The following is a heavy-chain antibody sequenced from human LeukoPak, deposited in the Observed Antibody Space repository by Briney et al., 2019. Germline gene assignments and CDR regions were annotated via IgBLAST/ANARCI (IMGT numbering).Heavy chain of an antibody. V-gene: IGHV3-30*02. J-gene: IGHJ4*02. CDR2: IRYDVSNK. Sequence: PGGSLRLSCAASGYTFSSYGMHWVRQAPGKGLEWVAFIRYDVSNKYYADSVKGRFTISRDNSKNTLYLQMNSLRAEDTAVYYCAKPISRPAAILGAFDYWGQGTLVTVSS. D-gene: IGHD2-2*01. CDR3: AKPISRPAAILGAFDY. CDR1: GYTFSSYG.